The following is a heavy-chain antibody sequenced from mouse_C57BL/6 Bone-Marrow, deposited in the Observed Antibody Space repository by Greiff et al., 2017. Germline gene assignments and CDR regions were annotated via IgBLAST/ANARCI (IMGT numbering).Heavy chain of an antibody. V-gene: IGHV1-76*01. J-gene: IGHJ2*01. CDR1: GYTFTDYY. CDR3: AREGGYYPHFDY. D-gene: IGHD2-3*01. CDR2: IYPGSGNT. Sequence: VQLQESGAELVRPGASVKLSCKASGYTFTDYYINWVKQRPGQGLEWISRIYPGSGNTYYNEKFKGKATLTAEQSSSTAYMQLSSLTSADSAVYFCAREGGYYPHFDYWGQGTTLTVSS.